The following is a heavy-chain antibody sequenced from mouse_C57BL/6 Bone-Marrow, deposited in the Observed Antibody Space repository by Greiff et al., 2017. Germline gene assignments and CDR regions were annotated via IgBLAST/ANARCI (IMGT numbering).Heavy chain of an antibody. CDR2: IYPGDGDP. D-gene: IGHD2-10*01. CDR1: GYAFSSSW. Sequence: VQLQESGPELVKPGASVKISCKASGYAFSSSWMNWVKQRPGKGLEWIGRIYPGDGDPNYNGKFKGKATLTADKSTSTAYMQLSSLASEDSSVYFRAKSYPDVWGTGTTVTVSS. V-gene: IGHV1-82*01. CDR3: AKSYPDV. J-gene: IGHJ1*03.